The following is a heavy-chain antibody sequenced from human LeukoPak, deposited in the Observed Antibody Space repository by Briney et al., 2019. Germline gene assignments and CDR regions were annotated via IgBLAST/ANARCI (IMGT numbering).Heavy chain of an antibody. CDR1: GYTLTELS. V-gene: IGHV1-24*01. CDR2: FDPEDGET. D-gene: IGHD6-19*01. Sequence: GASVKVSCKVSGYTLTELSMHWVRQAPGKGLEWMGGFDPEDGETIYAQKFQGRVTVTEDTSTDTAYMELSSLRSEDTAVYYCATSLAVAGLEYWGQGTLVTVSS. CDR3: ATSLAVAGLEY. J-gene: IGHJ4*02.